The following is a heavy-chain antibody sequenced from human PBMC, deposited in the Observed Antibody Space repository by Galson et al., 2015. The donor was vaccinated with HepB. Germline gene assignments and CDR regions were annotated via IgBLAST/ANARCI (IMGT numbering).Heavy chain of an antibody. CDR3: ARMVSDCSSTSCYSGWFDP. J-gene: IGHJ5*02. D-gene: IGHD2-2*02. V-gene: IGHV4-34*01. Sequence: ETLSLTCAVYGGSFSGYYWSWIRQPPGKGLEWIGEVNHSGSTNYNPSLKSRVTISVDTSKNQFSLKLSSVTAADTAVYYCARMVSDCSSTSCYSGWFDPWGQGTLVTVSS. CDR2: VNHSGST. CDR1: GGSFSGYY.